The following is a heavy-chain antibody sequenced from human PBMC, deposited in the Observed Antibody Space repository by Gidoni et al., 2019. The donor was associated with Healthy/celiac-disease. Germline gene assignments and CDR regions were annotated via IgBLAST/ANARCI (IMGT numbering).Heavy chain of an antibody. V-gene: IGHV3-30-3*01. CDR2: ISYDGSNK. CDR1: GFTFSSYA. J-gene: IGHJ3*02. CDR3: ARDPVGLLGAFDI. Sequence: QVQLVESGGGVVQPGRSLRLSCAASGFTFSSYAMHWVRQAPGKGLEWVAVISYDGSNKYYADSVKGRFTISRDNSKNTLYLQMNSLRAEDTAVYYCARDPVGLLGAFDIWGQGTMVTVSS.